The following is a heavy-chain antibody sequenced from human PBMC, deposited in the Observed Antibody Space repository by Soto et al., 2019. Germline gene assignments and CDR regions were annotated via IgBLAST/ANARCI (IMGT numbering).Heavy chain of an antibody. V-gene: IGHV3-23*01. CDR3: AKDLLGYGCDH. J-gene: IGHJ4*02. CDR1: GFAFSPNA. CDR2: IEGSKT. D-gene: IGHD5-18*01. Sequence: EVQLLESGGGLVQPGGSLRLSCAASGFAFSPNAMAWVRQAPGRGLEWVSSIEGSKTIYAESVKGRFTISRDIAKNTLYLQMNSLRAEDTAIYYCAKDLLGYGCDHWGQGTLVTVSS.